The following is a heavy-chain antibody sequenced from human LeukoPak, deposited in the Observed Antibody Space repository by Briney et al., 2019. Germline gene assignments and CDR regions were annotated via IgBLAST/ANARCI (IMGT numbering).Heavy chain of an antibody. J-gene: IGHJ4*02. D-gene: IGHD2-2*01. V-gene: IGHV4-4*07. CDR3: ARMVPAGTHNY. Sequence: EWIGHIYASGSNDYNPSLKSRVTMSLDMAKNQFSLRLTSVTAADTAVYFCARMVPAGTHNYWGQGLLVTVSS. CDR2: IYASGSN.